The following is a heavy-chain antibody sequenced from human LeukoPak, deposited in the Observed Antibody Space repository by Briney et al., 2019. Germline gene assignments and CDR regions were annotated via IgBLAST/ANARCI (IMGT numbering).Heavy chain of an antibody. D-gene: IGHD6-13*01. CDR3: ARIKWSAAND. CDR2: INPNNGDT. V-gene: IGHV1-2*02. Sequence: GASMKVSCKASGYTFTGYYIHWVRQAPGQGLEWMGWINPNNGDTNFDPKFQGRLTLRRDTSISTAYMELGRLRSDDTAVYYCARIKWSAANDWGQGTLVSVSS. J-gene: IGHJ4*02. CDR1: GYTFTGYY.